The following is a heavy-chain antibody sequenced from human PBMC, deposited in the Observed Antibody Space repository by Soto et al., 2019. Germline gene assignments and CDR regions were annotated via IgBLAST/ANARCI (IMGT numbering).Heavy chain of an antibody. Sequence: QVQLVQSGAEVKKPGASVKVSCQASGYTFITYAIHWVRQSAGQGLERVGWMNPNSGNTGYAQKFQGRVTMTRNTSISTAYMEVSSLRSEDTAVYYCARALGGTVFGVIIVEGPDCFDNWGQGTLVTVSS. J-gene: IGHJ4*02. CDR3: ARALGGTVFGVIIVEGPDCFDN. CDR2: MNPNSGNT. CDR1: GYTFITYA. V-gene: IGHV1-8*01. D-gene: IGHD3-3*01.